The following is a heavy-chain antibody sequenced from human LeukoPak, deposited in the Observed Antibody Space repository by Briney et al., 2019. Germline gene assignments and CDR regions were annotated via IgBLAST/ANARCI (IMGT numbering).Heavy chain of an antibody. CDR1: GGSISSDGYY. Sequence: PSQTLSLTCTVSGGSISSDGYYWSWIRQHPGKGLEWIGYIYYSGSTYYNPSLKSRVTISVDTSKNQFSLKLSSVTAADTAVYYCARDGGYSNYAPRWYFDYWGQGTPVTVSS. D-gene: IGHD4-11*01. V-gene: IGHV4-31*03. J-gene: IGHJ4*02. CDR2: IYYSGST. CDR3: ARDGGYSNYAPRWYFDY.